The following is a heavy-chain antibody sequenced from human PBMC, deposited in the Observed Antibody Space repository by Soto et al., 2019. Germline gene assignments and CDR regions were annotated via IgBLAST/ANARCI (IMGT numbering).Heavy chain of an antibody. J-gene: IGHJ3*02. V-gene: IGHV4-39*01. CDR2: IYYSGST. D-gene: IGHD3-10*01. Sequence: LVTLCLPCTVSGGTISSSSCYRGCISQPPGKGLEWIGGIYYSGSTYYNPSLKSRVTISVDTSKNQFSLKLSSVTAADTAVYYCARLDSGLSPGADAFDIWGQGTMVTVSS. CDR1: GGTISSSSCY. CDR3: ARLDSGLSPGADAFDI.